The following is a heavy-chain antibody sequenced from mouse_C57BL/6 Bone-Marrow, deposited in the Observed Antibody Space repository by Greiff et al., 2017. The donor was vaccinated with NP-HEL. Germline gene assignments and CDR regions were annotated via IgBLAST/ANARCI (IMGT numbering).Heavy chain of an antibody. V-gene: IGHV1-80*01. CDR3: ARCTTVVEYYFDY. CDR1: GYAFSSYW. J-gene: IGHJ2*01. Sequence: VKLQESGAELVKPGASVKISCKASGYAFSSYWMNWVKQRPGKGLEWIGLIYPGDGDTNYNGKFKGKATLTADKSSSTAYMQLSSLTSEDSEVYFCARCTTVVEYYFDYWGQGTTLTVSS. D-gene: IGHD1-1*01. CDR2: IYPGDGDT.